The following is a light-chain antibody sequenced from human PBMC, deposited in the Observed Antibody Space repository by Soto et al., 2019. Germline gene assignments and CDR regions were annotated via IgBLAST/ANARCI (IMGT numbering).Light chain of an antibody. Sequence: QSALTQPASVSGSPGQSITISCIGSSSDIGSYNLVSWYQKEPGKAPKLVIYEAYKRPSGVSARFSGSKSGNTASLTISGLQAEDEADYYCSSYAGSRTYVVFGGGTQLTVL. CDR2: EAY. J-gene: IGLJ2*01. CDR1: SSDIGSYNL. CDR3: SSYAGSRTYVV. V-gene: IGLV2-23*01.